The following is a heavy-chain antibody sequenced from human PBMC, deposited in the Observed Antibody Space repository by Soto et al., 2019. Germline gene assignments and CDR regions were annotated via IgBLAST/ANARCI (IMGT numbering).Heavy chain of an antibody. Sequence: QVQLVQSGAEVKKPGSSVKVSCKASVGTFSSYTISWVRQAPGQGLEWMGRIIPILGIANYAQKFQGRVTITADKSTSTAYMELSSLRSEDTAVYYCAREGYSYGYDDYWGQGTLVTVSS. CDR1: VGTFSSYT. D-gene: IGHD5-18*01. CDR3: AREGYSYGYDDY. J-gene: IGHJ4*02. V-gene: IGHV1-69*08. CDR2: IIPILGIA.